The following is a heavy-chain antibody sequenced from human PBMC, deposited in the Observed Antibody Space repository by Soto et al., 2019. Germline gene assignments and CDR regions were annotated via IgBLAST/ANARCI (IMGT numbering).Heavy chain of an antibody. J-gene: IGHJ4*02. V-gene: IGHV3-30*09. D-gene: IGHD3-22*01. Sequence: GGSLRLSCAASGFTFSSHSVHWVRQAPGKGLEWVAVVSYDGSERYYAGSVKGRFAISRDNSKNTLFLQMNSLTAEDTAVYYCASRNYYDGRGYYWYYFDFWGQGTLVTVSS. CDR3: ASRNYYDGRGYYWYYFDF. CDR1: GFTFSSHS. CDR2: VSYDGSER.